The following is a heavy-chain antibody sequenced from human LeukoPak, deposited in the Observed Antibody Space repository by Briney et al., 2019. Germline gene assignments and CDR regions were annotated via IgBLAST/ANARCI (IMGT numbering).Heavy chain of an antibody. CDR1: GGSISSSSYY. CDR3: ARLMNSGIAAASDY. J-gene: IGHJ4*02. V-gene: IGHV4-39*01. CDR2: IYYSGST. Sequence: SETLSLTCTVSGGSISSSSYYWGCIRQPPGKGLEWIASIYYSGSTYYNPSLKSRVTISVDTSKNQFSLKLSSVTAADTAVYYCARLMNSGIAAASDYWGQGTLVTISS. D-gene: IGHD6-13*01.